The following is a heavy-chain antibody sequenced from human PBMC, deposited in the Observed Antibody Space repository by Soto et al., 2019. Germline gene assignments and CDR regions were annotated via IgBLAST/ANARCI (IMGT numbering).Heavy chain of an antibody. D-gene: IGHD2-2*01. V-gene: IGHV3-33*01. Sequence: WGSPRLSCAASGFSFSSYGMHWVRQAPGKGLEWVAVIWYDVSNKYYADSVKGRFIISRDNSKNTLYLQMNSLRAEDTAVYYCARELGYCSSTSCYQGYYGMEVSGTGTTVTASS. CDR1: GFSFSSYG. CDR3: ARELGYCSSTSCYQGYYGMEV. J-gene: IGHJ6*04. CDR2: IWYDVSNK.